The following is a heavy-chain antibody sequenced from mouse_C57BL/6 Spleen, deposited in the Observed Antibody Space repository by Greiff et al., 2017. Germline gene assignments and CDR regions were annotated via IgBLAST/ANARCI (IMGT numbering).Heavy chain of an antibody. CDR2: IDPETGGT. CDR3: TREGYSMVYFDY. J-gene: IGHJ2*01. D-gene: IGHD2-2*01. V-gene: IGHV1-15*01. CDR1: GYTFTDYE. Sequence: QVQLQQSGAELVRPGASVTLSCKASGYTFTDYEMHWVKQTPVHGLEWIGAIDPETGGTAYNQKFKGKAILTADKSSSTAYMELRSLTSEDSAVYYCTREGYSMVYFDYWGQGTTLTVSS.